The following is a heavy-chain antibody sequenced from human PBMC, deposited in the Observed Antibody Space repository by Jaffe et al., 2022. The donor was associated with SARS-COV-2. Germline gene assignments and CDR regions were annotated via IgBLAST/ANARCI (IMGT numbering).Heavy chain of an antibody. J-gene: IGHJ2*01. CDR2: INHSGST. V-gene: IGHV4-34*01. Sequence: QVQLQQWGAGLLKPSETLSLTCAVYGGSFSGYYWSWIRQPPGKGLEWIGEINHSGSTNYNPSLKSRVTISVDTSKNQFSLKLSSVTAADTAVYYCARLRGYSYGSPAGRWYFDLWGRGTLVTVSS. CDR1: GGSFSGYY. CDR3: ARLRGYSYGSPAGRWYFDL. D-gene: IGHD5-18*01.